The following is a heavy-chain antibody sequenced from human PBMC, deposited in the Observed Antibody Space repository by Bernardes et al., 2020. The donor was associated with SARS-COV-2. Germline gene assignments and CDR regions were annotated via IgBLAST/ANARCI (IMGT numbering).Heavy chain of an antibody. D-gene: IGHD3-10*01. V-gene: IGHV3-74*01. Sequence: GGSLRLSCAASGFTFSSSWMHWVRQTPGKGLVWVSRMNSDGSITNYADSVKGRFTISRDNAKNTLYLQMNSLRAEDTAVYYCARGGLYYFDYWGQGTLVTVSS. J-gene: IGHJ4*02. CDR1: GFTFSSSW. CDR3: ARGGLYYFDY. CDR2: MNSDGSIT.